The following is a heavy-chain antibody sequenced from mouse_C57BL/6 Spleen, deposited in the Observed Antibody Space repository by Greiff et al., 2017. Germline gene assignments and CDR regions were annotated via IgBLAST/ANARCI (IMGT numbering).Heavy chain of an antibody. CDR2: IDPSDSYT. D-gene: IGHD1-1*01. Sequence: VQLQQPGAELVKPGASVKLSCKASGYTFTSYWMQWVKQRPGQGLEWIGEIDPSDSYTNYNQKFKGKAPLTVDTSSSTAYMQLSSLTSEDSAVYYCARGGSSSFRYYFDYWGQGTTLTVSS. J-gene: IGHJ2*01. CDR1: GYTFTSYW. V-gene: IGHV1-50*01. CDR3: ARGGSSSFRYYFDY.